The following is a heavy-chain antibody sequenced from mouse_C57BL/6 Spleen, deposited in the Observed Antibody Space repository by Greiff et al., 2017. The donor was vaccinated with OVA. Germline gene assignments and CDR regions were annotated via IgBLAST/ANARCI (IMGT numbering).Heavy chain of an antibody. CDR1: GYSITSGYY. V-gene: IGHV3-6*01. D-gene: IGHD2-4*01. CDR2: ISYDGSN. Sequence: EVKLMESGPGLVKPSQSLSLTCSVTGYSITSGYYWNWIRQFPGNKLEWMGYISYDGSNNYNPSLKNRISITRDTSKNQFFLKLNSVTTEDTATYYCARNDYDDWFAYWGQGTLVTVSA. CDR3: ARNDYDDWFAY. J-gene: IGHJ3*01.